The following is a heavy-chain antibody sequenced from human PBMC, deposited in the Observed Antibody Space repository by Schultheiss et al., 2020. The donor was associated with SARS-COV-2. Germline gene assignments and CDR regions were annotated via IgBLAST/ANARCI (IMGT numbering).Heavy chain of an antibody. Sequence: GGSLRLSCAASGFTFSSYSMNWVRQAPGKGLEWVSYISSRSSTIYYADSVKGRFTISRDNAKNSLYLQMNSLRAEDTAVYYCARGQYSSGWYTEYFQHWGQGTLVTVSS. D-gene: IGHD6-19*01. CDR1: GFTFSSYS. J-gene: IGHJ1*01. V-gene: IGHV3-48*04. CDR2: ISSRSSTI. CDR3: ARGQYSSGWYTEYFQH.